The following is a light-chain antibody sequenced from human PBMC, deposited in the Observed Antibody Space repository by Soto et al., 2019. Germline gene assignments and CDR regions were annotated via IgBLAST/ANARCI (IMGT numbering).Light chain of an antibody. Sequence: DIQMTQSPSSLSASVGDRITMTFQASEDIDNYLHWYQQKPGKAPKLLIYDASNLETGVPSRFSGSGSGTDFTFTISRLQPEDIATYYCQQYENLPTLGQGTRLEIK. V-gene: IGKV1-33*01. CDR2: DAS. CDR1: EDIDNY. CDR3: QQYENLPT. J-gene: IGKJ5*01.